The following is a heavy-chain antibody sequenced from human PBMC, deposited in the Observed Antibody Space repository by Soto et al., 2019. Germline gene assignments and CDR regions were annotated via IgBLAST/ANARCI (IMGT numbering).Heavy chain of an antibody. CDR3: AKDIAMTKVTNAAFEI. CDR1: GFTFDDYA. V-gene: IGHV3-9*01. CDR2: ISWNGGSI. D-gene: IGHD4-4*01. Sequence: GGSLRLSCAASGFTFDDYAMHWVRQAPGKGLEWVSGISWNGGSIGYADSVKGRFTISRDNAKNSLYLQMNSLRAEDTALYYCAKDIAMTKVTNAAFEIWGQGTMVTVSS. J-gene: IGHJ3*02.